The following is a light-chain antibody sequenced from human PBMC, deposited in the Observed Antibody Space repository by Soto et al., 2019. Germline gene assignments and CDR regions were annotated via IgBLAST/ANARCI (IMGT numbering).Light chain of an antibody. Sequence: QSLLTQPASVSGSPGQSITISCTGTSSDVGGYDFVSWYQQYPGKAPKLMIYAVSDRPSGVSNRFSGSKSGNTASLTISGLQAEDEADYFCNSYTNSHGVVFGGGTKLTVL. J-gene: IGLJ2*01. CDR1: SSDVGGYDF. CDR3: NSYTNSHGVV. V-gene: IGLV2-14*03. CDR2: AVS.